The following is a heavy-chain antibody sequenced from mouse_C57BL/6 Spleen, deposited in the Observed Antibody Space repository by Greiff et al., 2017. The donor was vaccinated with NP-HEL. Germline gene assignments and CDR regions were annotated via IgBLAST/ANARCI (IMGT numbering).Heavy chain of an antibody. Sequence: QVQLKQPGTELVKPGASVKLSCKASGYTFTSYWMHWVKQRPGQGLEWIGNINPSNGGTNYNEKFKSQATLTVDKSSSTAYMQLSSLTSEDSAVYYCARDKGLRDFDYWGQGTTLTVSS. V-gene: IGHV1-53*01. CDR3: ARDKGLRDFDY. J-gene: IGHJ2*01. CDR2: INPSNGGT. D-gene: IGHD2-4*01. CDR1: GYTFTSYW.